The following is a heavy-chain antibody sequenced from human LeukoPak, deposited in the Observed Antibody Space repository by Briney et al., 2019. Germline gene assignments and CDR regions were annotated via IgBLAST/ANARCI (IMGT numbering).Heavy chain of an antibody. D-gene: IGHD1-14*01. CDR2: IGPTGSDR. CDR3: ATETNGRHYDY. CDR1: GLTFSTSG. Sequence: GGSLRLSCTASGLTFSTSGFNWVRQAPGKGLVWVASIGPTGSDRYHADSIKGRFTTSRDNANNFLYLQMNSLRAEDTAVYYCATETNGRHYDYWGQGTLLTVSS. J-gene: IGHJ4*02. V-gene: IGHV3-21*06.